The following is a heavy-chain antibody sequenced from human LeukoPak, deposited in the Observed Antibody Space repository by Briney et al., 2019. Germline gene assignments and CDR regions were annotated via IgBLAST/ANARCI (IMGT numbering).Heavy chain of an antibody. J-gene: IGHJ4*02. V-gene: IGHV3-23*01. D-gene: IGHD1-26*01. CDR3: AKSRGSYGAFDY. CDR2: ISGSGGST. Sequence: PGGSLRLSCAASGFTFNDYVMHWVRQAPGRGLEWVSGISGSGGSTYYADSVKGRFTISRDNSKNTLYLQMNSLRAEDTAVYYCAKSRGSYGAFDYWGQGTLVTVSS. CDR1: GFTFNDYV.